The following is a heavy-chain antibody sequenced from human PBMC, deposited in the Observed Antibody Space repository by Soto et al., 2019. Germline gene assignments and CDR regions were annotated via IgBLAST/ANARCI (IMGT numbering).Heavy chain of an antibody. D-gene: IGHD4-17*01. J-gene: IGHJ4*02. CDR2: IKQDGSEK. V-gene: IGHV3-7*05. CDR1: GFTFSSYW. CDR3: ARSRGRYGDYLIYDY. Sequence: GGSLRLSCAASGFTFSSYWMSWVRQAPGKGLEWVANIKQDGSEKYYVDSVKGRFTISRDNAKNSLYLQMNSLIAEDTAVYYCARSRGRYGDYLIYDYWGQGTLVTVSS.